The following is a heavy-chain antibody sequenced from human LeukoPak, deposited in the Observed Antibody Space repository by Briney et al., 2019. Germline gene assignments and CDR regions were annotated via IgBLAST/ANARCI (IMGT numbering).Heavy chain of an antibody. V-gene: IGHV5-51*01. CDR2: IYPGDSDT. CDR3: ARLERDSGSYYVFYY. Sequence: GESLKISCKGSGYSFISYWIGWVRQMPGKGLEWMGIIYPGDSDTRYSPSFQGQVTISADKSISTAYLQWSSLKASDTAMYYCARLERDSGSYYVFYYWGQGTLVTVSS. J-gene: IGHJ4*02. CDR1: GYSFISYW. D-gene: IGHD1-26*01.